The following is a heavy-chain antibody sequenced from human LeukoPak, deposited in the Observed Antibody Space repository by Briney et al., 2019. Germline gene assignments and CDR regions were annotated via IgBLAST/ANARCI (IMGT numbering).Heavy chain of an antibody. CDR3: ARGPAGLGY. D-gene: IGHD3-10*01. CDR2: IYYSGST. Sequence: SETLSLTCTVSGGSISSYYWSWIRQPPGKGLEWIGYIYYSGSTNYNPSLKSRVTISVDTSKNQFSLKLSSVTAADTAVYYCARGPAGLGYWGQGTLVTVSS. CDR1: GGSISSYY. J-gene: IGHJ4*02. V-gene: IGHV4-59*01.